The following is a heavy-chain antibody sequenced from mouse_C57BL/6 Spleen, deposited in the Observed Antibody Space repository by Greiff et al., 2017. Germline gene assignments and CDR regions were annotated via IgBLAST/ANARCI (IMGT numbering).Heavy chain of an antibody. CDR1: GYTFTSYW. Sequence: VQLQQPGAELVMPGASVKLSCKASGYTFTSYWMHWVKQRPGQGLEWIGEIDPSDSYTNYNQKFKGKSTLTVDKSSSTAYMQLSGLTSEDSAVYYCARNADFDDWGQGTTLTVSS. CDR3: ARNADFDD. J-gene: IGHJ2*01. CDR2: IDPSDSYT. V-gene: IGHV1-69*01.